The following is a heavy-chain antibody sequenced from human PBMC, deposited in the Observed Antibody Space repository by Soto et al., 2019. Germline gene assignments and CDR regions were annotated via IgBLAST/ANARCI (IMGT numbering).Heavy chain of an antibody. J-gene: IGHJ3*02. CDR1: GGTFSSYA. V-gene: IGHV1-69*13. CDR2: IIPIFGTA. CDR3: ARDPNDILNGYYPAGAFDI. Sequence: SVKVSCKASGGTFSSYAISWVRQAPGQGLEWMGGIIPIFGTANYAQKFQGRVTITADESTSTAYMELSSLRSEDTAVYYCARDPNDILNGYYPAGAFDIWGQGTMVTVSS. D-gene: IGHD3-9*01.